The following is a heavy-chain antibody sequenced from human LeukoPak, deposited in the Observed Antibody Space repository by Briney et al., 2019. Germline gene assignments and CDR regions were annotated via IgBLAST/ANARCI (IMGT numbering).Heavy chain of an antibody. J-gene: IGHJ4*02. V-gene: IGHV4-31*03. D-gene: IGHD6-19*01. Sequence: NPSATLSLTCTVSGGSISSGGYYWSWIRQNPGKGLEWIGSIYYSGSTYYNPSLKSRVTISVDTSKNQFSLKPSSVTAADTAVYYCARSQCHDYWGQGTVVTVSS. CDR3: ARSQCHDY. CDR1: GGSISSGGYY. CDR2: IYYSGST.